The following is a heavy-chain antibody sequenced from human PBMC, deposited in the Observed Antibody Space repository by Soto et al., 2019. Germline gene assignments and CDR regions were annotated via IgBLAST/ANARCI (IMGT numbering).Heavy chain of an antibody. Sequence: SETLSLTCAVYGGSFSGCYWSWIRQPPGKGLEWIGEINHSGSTNYNPSLKSRVTISVDTSKNQFSLKLSSVTAADTAVYYCARGRRYSSSAWFDPWGQGTLVTVSS. CDR1: GGSFSGCY. J-gene: IGHJ5*02. CDR3: ARGRRYSSSAWFDP. CDR2: INHSGST. V-gene: IGHV4-34*01. D-gene: IGHD6-6*01.